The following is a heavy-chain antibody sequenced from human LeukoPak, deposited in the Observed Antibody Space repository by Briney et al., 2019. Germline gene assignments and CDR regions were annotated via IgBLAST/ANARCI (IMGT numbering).Heavy chain of an antibody. CDR1: GGSISSSSYY. Sequence: PSETLSLTCTVSGGSISSSSYYWGWIRQPPGKGLEWIGSIYYSGSTYYNPSLKSRVTISVDTSKNQFSLRLSSVTAADTAVYYCARIKSDYYYDSSGRRAGAFDIWGQGTMVTVSS. D-gene: IGHD3-22*01. J-gene: IGHJ3*02. CDR2: IYYSGST. V-gene: IGHV4-39*07. CDR3: ARIKSDYYYDSSGRRAGAFDI.